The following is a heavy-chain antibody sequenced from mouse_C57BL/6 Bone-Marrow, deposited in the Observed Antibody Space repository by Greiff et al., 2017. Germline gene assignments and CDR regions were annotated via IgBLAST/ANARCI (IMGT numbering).Heavy chain of an antibody. Sequence: QVQLQQPGAELVKPGASVKLSCKASGYTFTSYWMHWVQQSPGQGLEWIGEIAPSDSYTNYNQKFKGKCTFTVDKSSSTAYMQISSLTAEDSAVYYWARYRGFAVWGTGTLVTVSA. CDR2: IAPSDSYT. CDR3: ARYRGFAV. V-gene: IGHV1-69*01. J-gene: IGHJ3*01. CDR1: GYTFTSYW.